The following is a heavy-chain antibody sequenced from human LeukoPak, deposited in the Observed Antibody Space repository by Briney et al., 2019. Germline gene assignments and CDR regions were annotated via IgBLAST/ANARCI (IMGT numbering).Heavy chain of an antibody. J-gene: IGHJ4*02. CDR2: ISSSGSTI. Sequence: GGSLGLSCAASGFTFSSYWMSWIRQAPGKGLEWVSYISSSGSTIYYADSVKGRFTISRDNAKNSLYLQMNSLRAEDTAVYYCARGTLGQAIDYWGQGTLVTVSS. CDR1: GFTFSSYW. V-gene: IGHV3-11*04. CDR3: ARGTLGQAIDY.